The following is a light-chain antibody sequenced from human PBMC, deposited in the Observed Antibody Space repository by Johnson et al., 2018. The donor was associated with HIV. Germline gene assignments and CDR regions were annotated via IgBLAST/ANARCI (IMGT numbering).Light chain of an antibody. CDR1: SSNIGNNY. V-gene: IGLV1-51*02. CDR2: ENN. CDR3: GTWDSSLSAYV. Sequence: QSVLTQPPSVSAAPGQKVTISCSGSSSNIGNNYVSWYQQLPGTAPKLLIYENNKRPSGIPDRFSGSKSGTSATLGITGPQPGDEAEYYCGTWDSSLSAYVFGTGTKVTVL. J-gene: IGLJ1*01.